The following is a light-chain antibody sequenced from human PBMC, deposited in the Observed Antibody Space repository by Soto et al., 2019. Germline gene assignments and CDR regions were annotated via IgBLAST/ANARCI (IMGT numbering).Light chain of an antibody. CDR2: GAS. CDR3: QQYGSSIT. Sequence: IVLTQSPGILSLSPGERATLSCRASQSVSSSYLAWYQQKPGHAPRLLIYGASSRATGIPDRFSGSGSGTDFTLTISRLEPEDFAVYYCQQYGSSITFGQGTRLEIK. J-gene: IGKJ5*01. CDR1: QSVSSSY. V-gene: IGKV3-20*01.